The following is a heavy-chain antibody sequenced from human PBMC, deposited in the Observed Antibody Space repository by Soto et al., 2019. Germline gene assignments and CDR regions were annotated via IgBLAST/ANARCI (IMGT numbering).Heavy chain of an antibody. V-gene: IGHV3-23*01. Sequence: EVRLLESGGGLVQPGGSLRLSCAASGFTFRSYAMNWVRQAPGKGLEWVSVISGSGGSTYYTDSVKGRFTISRDNSKNTLYLQMNSLRAEDTAVYYCARRSSSWYFDCWGQGTLVTVSS. CDR2: ISGSGGST. J-gene: IGHJ4*02. CDR3: ARRSSSWYFDC. CDR1: GFTFRSYA. D-gene: IGHD6-13*01.